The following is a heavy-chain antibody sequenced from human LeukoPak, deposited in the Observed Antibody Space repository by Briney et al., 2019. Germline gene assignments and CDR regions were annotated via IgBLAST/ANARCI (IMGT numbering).Heavy chain of an antibody. V-gene: IGHV4-39*07. CDR3: ARARVAAAGYNWFDP. CDR1: GGSISSSSYY. CDR2: IYYSGST. D-gene: IGHD6-13*01. J-gene: IGHJ5*02. Sequence: SETLSLTCTVSGGSISSSSYYWGWICQPPGKGLEWIGSIYYSGSTYYNPSLKSRVTISVDTSKNQFSLKLSSVTAADTAVYYCARARVAAAGYNWFDPWGQGTLVTVSS.